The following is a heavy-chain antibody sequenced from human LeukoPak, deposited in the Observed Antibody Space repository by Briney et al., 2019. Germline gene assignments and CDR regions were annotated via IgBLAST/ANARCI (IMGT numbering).Heavy chain of an antibody. V-gene: IGHV4-39*01. D-gene: IGHD2-15*01. Sequence: PSETLSLTCTVSGGSISSSSYYWGWIRQPPGKGLEWIGSIYYSGSTYYNPSLKSRVTISVDTSKNQFSLKLSSVTAADTAVYYCARGLDETWWPTYAFDIWGQGTMVTVSS. CDR2: IYYSGST. CDR3: ARGLDETWWPTYAFDI. CDR1: GGSISSSSYY. J-gene: IGHJ3*02.